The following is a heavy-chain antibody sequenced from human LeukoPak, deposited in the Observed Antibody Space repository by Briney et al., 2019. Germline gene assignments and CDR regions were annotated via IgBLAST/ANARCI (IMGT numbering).Heavy chain of an antibody. CDR2: INAGNGNT. J-gene: IGHJ4*02. CDR1: GYTFTSYA. D-gene: IGHD3-22*01. CDR3: ARSITMIVVAMAY. V-gene: IGHV1-3*01. Sequence: ASVKVSCKASGYTFTSYAMHWVRQAPGQRLEWMGWINAGNGNTKYSQKFQGRVTITRDTSASTAYMELSSLRSEDTAVYYCARSITMIVVAMAYWGQGTLVTVSS.